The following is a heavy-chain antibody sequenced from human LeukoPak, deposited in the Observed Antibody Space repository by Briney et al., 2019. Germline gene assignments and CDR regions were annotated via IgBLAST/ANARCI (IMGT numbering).Heavy chain of an antibody. CDR1: GYTFTGYY. CDR3: ARVNPPDDYDSSGYYYFDY. V-gene: IGHV1-2*02. Sequence: GASVKVSCKASGYTFTGYYIYWVRQAPGQGLEWMGWIHPNSGDTNYAQKFQGRVTMTRDTSISTAYMELSRLRSDDTAVYYCARVNPPDDYDSSGYYYFDYWAQGTLVSVSS. CDR2: IHPNSGDT. J-gene: IGHJ4*02. D-gene: IGHD3-22*01.